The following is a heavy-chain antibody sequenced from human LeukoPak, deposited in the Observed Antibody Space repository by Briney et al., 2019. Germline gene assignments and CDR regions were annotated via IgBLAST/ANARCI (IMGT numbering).Heavy chain of an antibody. CDR2: IIPIFGTA. CDR3: ASTPDYYDSSGYYLF. CDR1: GGTFSSYA. Sequence: GSSVKVSXKASGGTFSSYAISWVRQAPGQGLEWMGRIIPIFGTANYAQKFQGRVTITTDESTSTAYMELSSLRSEDTAVYYCASTPDYYDSSGYYLFWGRGTLVTVSS. D-gene: IGHD3-22*01. J-gene: IGHJ4*02. V-gene: IGHV1-69*05.